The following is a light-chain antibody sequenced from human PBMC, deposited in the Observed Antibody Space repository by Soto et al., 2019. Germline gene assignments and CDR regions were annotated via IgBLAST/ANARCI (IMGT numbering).Light chain of an antibody. J-gene: IGLJ1*01. CDR3: CSYAGSPYV. V-gene: IGLV2-23*02. Sequence: QSVLTQPASVSGSPGQSITISCTGTRSDVGSYNLVSWYQQHPGKAPKLMIYEVSKRPSGVSNRFSGSKSGNTASLTISGLQAEDEADYYCCSYAGSPYVFGTGTQLTVL. CDR1: RSDVGSYNL. CDR2: EVS.